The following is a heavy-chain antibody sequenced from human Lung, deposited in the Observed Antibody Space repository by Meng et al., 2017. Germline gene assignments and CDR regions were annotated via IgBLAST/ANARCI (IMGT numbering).Heavy chain of an antibody. CDR1: GFTFFPNA. V-gene: IGHV3-23*01. J-gene: IGHJ3*02. CDR2: IGGDGNT. D-gene: IGHD3-3*02. Sequence: GGSLRLSCAASGFTFFPNAMGWVRQAPGKGLEWVSGIGGDGNTLYADSVKGRFIISRDNSKNTLYLQMNSLRADDTAVYYCVKDILAWAFDIWGQGTMVTVSS. CDR3: VKDILAWAFDI.